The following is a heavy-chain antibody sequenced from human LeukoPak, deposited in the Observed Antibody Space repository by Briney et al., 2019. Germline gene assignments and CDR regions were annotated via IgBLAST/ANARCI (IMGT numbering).Heavy chain of an antibody. CDR2: IWYDGSNK. J-gene: IGHJ4*02. CDR3: ARDSHGLDY. Sequence: PGRSLRLSCAASGFTFSIYAMHWVRQAPGKGLEWVAVIWYDGSNKYYADSVKGRFTISRDNSKNTLYLQMNSLRAEHTAVYYCARDSHGLDYWGQGTLVTVSS. CDR1: GFTFSIYA. D-gene: IGHD5-24*01. V-gene: IGHV3-33*01.